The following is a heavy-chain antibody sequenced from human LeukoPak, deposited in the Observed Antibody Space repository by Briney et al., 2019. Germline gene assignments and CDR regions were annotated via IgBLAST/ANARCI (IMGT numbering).Heavy chain of an antibody. Sequence: GGSLRLSCAASGFTFSSYSMNWVRQAPGKGLEWVSSISSSGSTIYYADSVKGRFTISRDNAKNSLYLQMNSLRAEDTAVYYCAREGEGWLQFDDDAFDIWGQGTMVTVSS. CDR2: ISSSGSTI. D-gene: IGHD5-24*01. V-gene: IGHV3-48*04. CDR1: GFTFSSYS. J-gene: IGHJ3*02. CDR3: AREGEGWLQFDDDAFDI.